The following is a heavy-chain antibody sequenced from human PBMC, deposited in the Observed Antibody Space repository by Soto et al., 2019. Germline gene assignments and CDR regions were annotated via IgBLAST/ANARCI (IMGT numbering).Heavy chain of an antibody. Sequence: QVHLVESGGGLVKPGGSLRLSCAASGFTLSDYYMTWIRQAPGKGLEWVSYISSSGRTIYYADSVRGRFTISRDNAENSLYLQMNSLRAEDTALYYCARNSEHFDYWGQGTLVTASS. CDR3: ARNSEHFDY. CDR1: GFTLSDYY. J-gene: IGHJ4*02. CDR2: ISSSGRTI. V-gene: IGHV3-11*01. D-gene: IGHD1-26*01.